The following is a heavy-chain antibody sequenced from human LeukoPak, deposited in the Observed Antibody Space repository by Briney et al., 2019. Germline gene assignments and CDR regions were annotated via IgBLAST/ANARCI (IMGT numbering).Heavy chain of an antibody. D-gene: IGHD3-9*01. Sequence: ASVKVSRKASGYTFTSYGISWVRQAPGQGLEWMGWISAYNGNTNYAQKLQGRVTMTTDTSTSTAYMELRSLRSDDTAVYYCARVVTGYYRGDHWGQGTLVTVSS. V-gene: IGHV1-18*01. CDR3: ARVVTGYYRGDH. J-gene: IGHJ4*02. CDR1: GYTFTSYG. CDR2: ISAYNGNT.